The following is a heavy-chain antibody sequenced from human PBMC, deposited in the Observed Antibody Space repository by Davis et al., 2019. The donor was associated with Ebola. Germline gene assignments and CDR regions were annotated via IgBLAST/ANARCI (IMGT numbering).Heavy chain of an antibody. Sequence: GGSLRLSCAASGFTFSSYSMNWVRQAPGKGLEWVSSISRSSSYIYYADSVKGRFTISRDNSKNTLYLQMNGLRVEDTAIYYCAKDNRNIWSEVWGQGTMVTVSS. CDR2: ISRSSSYI. J-gene: IGHJ3*01. CDR3: AKDNRNIWSEV. V-gene: IGHV3-21*04. D-gene: IGHD2/OR15-2a*01. CDR1: GFTFSSYS.